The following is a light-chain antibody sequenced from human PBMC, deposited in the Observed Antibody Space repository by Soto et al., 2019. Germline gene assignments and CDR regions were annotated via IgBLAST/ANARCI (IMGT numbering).Light chain of an antibody. CDR2: DAS. V-gene: IGKV3-11*01. Sequence: EIVLTQSPDTLSLSPGESATLSCRASQSVSRYLAWYQQKPGQTPRLLIYDASNRAAGIPARFSGSGSGTDFTLTISSLEPEDFAVYYCQQRSNWPRAFGGGTKVEIK. CDR1: QSVSRY. J-gene: IGKJ4*01. CDR3: QQRSNWPRA.